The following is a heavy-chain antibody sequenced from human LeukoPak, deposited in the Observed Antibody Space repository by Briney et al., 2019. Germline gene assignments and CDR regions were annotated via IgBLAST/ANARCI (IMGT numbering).Heavy chain of an antibody. D-gene: IGHD4-17*01. CDR1: GGSINFYY. Sequence: SETLSLTCTFSGGSINFYYWSWIRQPAGKGLEWIGRIYSTGSTNYSPSLKSRVTISVDTSKNQVSLKLSSVTAADTAVYYCARSLSVTTGGYFDYWGQGTLVTVSS. V-gene: IGHV4-4*07. CDR3: ARSLSVTTGGYFDY. CDR2: IYSTGST. J-gene: IGHJ4*02.